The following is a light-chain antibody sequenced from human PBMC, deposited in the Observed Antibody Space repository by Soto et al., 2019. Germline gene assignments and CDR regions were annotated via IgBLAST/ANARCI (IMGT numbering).Light chain of an antibody. V-gene: IGLV2-23*01. CDR2: EAV. CDR3: CSYTGSSSPLV. J-gene: IGLJ2*01. Sequence: QSALTQPASVSGSPGQSITISCTGTSRDVGSYNLVSWYQQHPGKAPKLIIYEAVERPSGISNRFSGFKSGNTASLTISGLQADDEAYYYCCSYTGSSSPLVLGGATQLTVL. CDR1: SRDVGSYNL.